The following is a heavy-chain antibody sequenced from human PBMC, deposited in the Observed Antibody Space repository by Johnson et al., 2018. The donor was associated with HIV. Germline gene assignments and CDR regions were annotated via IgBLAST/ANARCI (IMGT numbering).Heavy chain of an antibody. CDR2: ISYDGSNK. CDR1: GFTFSSYA. Sequence: QMQLVESGGGVVQPGRSLRLSCAASGFTFSSYAMHWVRQAPGKGLEWVAVISYDGSNKYYADSVKGRFTISRDNSKNTLYLQMNSLRADDTAVYYCARGRYGGAFDIWGQGTMVTVSS. J-gene: IGHJ3*02. CDR3: ARGRYGGAFDI. D-gene: IGHD5-18*01. V-gene: IGHV3-30*04.